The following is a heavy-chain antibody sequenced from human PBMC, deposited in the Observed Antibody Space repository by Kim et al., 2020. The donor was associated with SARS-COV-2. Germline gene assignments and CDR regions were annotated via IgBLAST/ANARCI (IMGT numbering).Heavy chain of an antibody. CDR3: GRKKSVTGMDV. V-gene: IGHV3-13*01. J-gene: IGHJ6*02. Sequence: IHYSAAVKGRFTVSREDAKNSVYLQMNSLGVGDTAVYYCGRKKSVTGMDVWGQGTTVTVSS. D-gene: IGHD4-17*01. CDR2: I.